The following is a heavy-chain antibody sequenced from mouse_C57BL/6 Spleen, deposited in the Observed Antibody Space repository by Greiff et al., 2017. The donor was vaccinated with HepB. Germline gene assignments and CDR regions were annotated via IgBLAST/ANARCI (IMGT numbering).Heavy chain of an antibody. J-gene: IGHJ2*01. CDR1: GYTFTSYG. CDR2: IYPRSGNT. D-gene: IGHD2-12*01. Sequence: QVQLQQSGAELARPGASVKLSCKASGYTFTSYGISWVKQRTGQGLEWIGEIYPRSGNTYYNEKFKGKATLTADKSSSTAYMELRSLTSEDSAVYFCARSPYDYPYYFDYWGPGTTLTVSS. V-gene: IGHV1-81*01. CDR3: ARSPYDYPYYFDY.